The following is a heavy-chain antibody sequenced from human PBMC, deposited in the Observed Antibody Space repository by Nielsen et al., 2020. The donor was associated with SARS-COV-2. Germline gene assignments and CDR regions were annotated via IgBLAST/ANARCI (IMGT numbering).Heavy chain of an antibody. J-gene: IGHJ4*02. V-gene: IGHV3-48*04. D-gene: IGHD3-10*01. CDR2: INSNGRTT. CDR3: VRVRDDGHYYDSGPFDY. CDR1: GLTFTTYN. Sequence: GESLKISCRVSGLTFTTYNMNWVRQAPGKGLEWVAYINSNGRTTHHADSVKGRFTISRDNARDTVYLQLNSLSADDTAVYYCVRVRDDGHYYDSGPFDYWGQGALVTVSS.